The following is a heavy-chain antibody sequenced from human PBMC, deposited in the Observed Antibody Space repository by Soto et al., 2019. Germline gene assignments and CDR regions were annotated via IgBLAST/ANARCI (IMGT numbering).Heavy chain of an antibody. V-gene: IGHV1-3*01. Sequence: QVQLVQSGAEVKKPGASVKVSCKASGYTFTSYAMHWVRQAPGQRLEWMGWINAGNGNTKYSQKFQGRVTITRDTAASTGYMELSSLRSEDTAVYYCARVAYSSSSLFASWGQGTLVTVSS. J-gene: IGHJ5*02. CDR1: GYTFTSYA. CDR2: INAGNGNT. CDR3: ARVAYSSSSLFAS. D-gene: IGHD6-6*01.